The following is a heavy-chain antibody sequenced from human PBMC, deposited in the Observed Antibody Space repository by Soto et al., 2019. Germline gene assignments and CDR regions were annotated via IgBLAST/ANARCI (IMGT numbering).Heavy chain of an antibody. V-gene: IGHV3-23*01. D-gene: IGHD3-16*01. J-gene: IGHJ4*02. CDR2: LSNGGSPA. CDR1: GFTFSNYA. Sequence: EVQLLESGGGLVQPGGSLRLSCVGSGFTFSNYAMSWLRQVPGKGPEWVSVLSNGGSPAYHADSVKGRYTISRDNSKNKVYLQMYSLRDEDTAVYYCAKSLNQGCGTINCYGGLDHWGQATLVTVSS. CDR3: AKSLNQGCGTINCYGGLDH.